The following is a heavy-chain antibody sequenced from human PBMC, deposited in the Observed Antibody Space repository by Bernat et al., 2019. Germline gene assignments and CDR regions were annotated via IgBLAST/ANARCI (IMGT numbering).Heavy chain of an antibody. D-gene: IGHD2-2*01. CDR3: ARDSSVVVPAAYYYYYYMDV. CDR1: GGSISSGDYY. Sequence: QVQLQESGPGLVKPSQTLSLTCTVSGGSISSGDYYWSWIRQPPGKGLEWIGEINHSGSTNYNPSLKSRVTISVDTSKNQFSLKLSSVTAADTAVYYCARDSSVVVPAAYYYYYYMDVWGKGTTVTVSS. J-gene: IGHJ6*03. CDR2: INHSGST. V-gene: IGHV4-30-4*01.